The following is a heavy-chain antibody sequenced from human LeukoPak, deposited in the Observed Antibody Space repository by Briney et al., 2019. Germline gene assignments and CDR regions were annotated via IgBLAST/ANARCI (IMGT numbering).Heavy chain of an antibody. CDR2: ISYSGNT. CDR3: ARDRASFDFWSGYYS. V-gene: IGHV4-59*01. CDR1: GGSITNYY. J-gene: IGHJ5*02. D-gene: IGHD3-3*01. Sequence: SETLSLTCTVSGGSITNYYWSWIRQPPGKGLEWIGYISYSGNTKYNPSLKSRVTMSVDSSKNQFSLKLSSVTAADTAVYYCARDRASFDFWSGYYSWGQGTLVTVSS.